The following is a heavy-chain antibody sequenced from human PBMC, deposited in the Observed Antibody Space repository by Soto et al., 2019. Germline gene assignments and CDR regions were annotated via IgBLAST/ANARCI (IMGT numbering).Heavy chain of an antibody. D-gene: IGHD3-16*02. V-gene: IGHV1-46*01. CDR2: INPSGGST. CDR1: GYTFTSYY. Sequence: ASVKVSCKASGYTFTSYYIHWVRQAPGQGLEWMGIINPSGGSTSYAQKFQGRVTMTRDTSTSTVYMELSSLRSEDTAVYYCARDRPGDYDYVWGSYRSRYFDYWGQGTLVTVSS. J-gene: IGHJ4*02. CDR3: ARDRPGDYDYVWGSYRSRYFDY.